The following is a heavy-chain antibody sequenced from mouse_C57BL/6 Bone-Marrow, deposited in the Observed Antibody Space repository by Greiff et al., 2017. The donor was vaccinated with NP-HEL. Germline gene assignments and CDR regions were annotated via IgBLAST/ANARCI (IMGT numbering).Heavy chain of an antibody. CDR1: GYTFTDYY. V-gene: IGHV1-26*01. CDR2: INPNNGGT. D-gene: IGHD1-1*01. Sequence: VQLQQSGPELVKPGASVKISCKASGYTFTDYYMNWVKQSHGKSLEWIGDINPNNGGTSYNQKFKGKATLTADQSSSTAYMELRSLTSEDSAVYYCAREGVTTVSSSAWFAYWGQGTLVTVSA. CDR3: AREGVTTVSSSAWFAY. J-gene: IGHJ3*01.